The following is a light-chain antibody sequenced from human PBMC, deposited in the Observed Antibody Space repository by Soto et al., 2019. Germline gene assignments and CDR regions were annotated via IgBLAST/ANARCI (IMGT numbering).Light chain of an antibody. CDR1: QTISTY. CDR3: QQANSFTLT. V-gene: IGKV1-39*01. CDR2: AAS. Sequence: DIRMTQSPSSLSASVGERLTIACRASQTISTYLNWYRQKVGKAPKLLIYAASSLQSGVPSRLRGSGYGTDLTITISSMKNEDFETYYCQQANSFTLTFGGGTKVDIK. J-gene: IGKJ4*01.